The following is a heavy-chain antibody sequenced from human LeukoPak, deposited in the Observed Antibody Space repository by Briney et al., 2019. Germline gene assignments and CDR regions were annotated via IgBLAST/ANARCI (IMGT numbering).Heavy chain of an antibody. J-gene: IGHJ4*02. D-gene: IGHD1-26*01. CDR2: ISSSSSYI. Sequence: PGGSLRLSCAASGFTFSSYSMNWVRQAPGKGLEWASSISSSSSYIYYADSVKGRFTISRDNAKNSLYLQMNSLRAEDTAVYYCARVDVGGSYYRFDYWGQGTLVTVSS. CDR3: ARVDVGGSYYRFDY. V-gene: IGHV3-21*01. CDR1: GFTFSSYS.